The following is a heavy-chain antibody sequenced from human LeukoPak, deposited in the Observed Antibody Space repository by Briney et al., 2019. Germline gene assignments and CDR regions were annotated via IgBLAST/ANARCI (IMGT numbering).Heavy chain of an antibody. CDR2: ISPSGGVT. Sequence: GGSLRLSCAASGFTFSSYAMSWVRQAPGKGLEWVSTISPSGGVTFYSDSVRGRFTISRDYSKDTLFLQMNSLRAEDAALYYCAKAHVPTMIRGVVSSDWGQGTLVTVSS. CDR3: AKAHVPTMIRGVVSSD. CDR1: GFTFSSYA. J-gene: IGHJ4*02. D-gene: IGHD3-10*01. V-gene: IGHV3-23*01.